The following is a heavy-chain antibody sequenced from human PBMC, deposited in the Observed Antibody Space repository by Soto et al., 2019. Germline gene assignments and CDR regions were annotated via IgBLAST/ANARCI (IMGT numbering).Heavy chain of an antibody. V-gene: IGHV4-34*01. CDR1: GQSFSGYY. CDR3: AKNWNWGSLVH. CDR2: INHIGST. Sequence: PSETLSLTCSVYGQSFSGYYWSWIRQPPGKGLEWIGSINHIGSTNYNPSLKSRVTISVDTPKNQFSLKLSSVTAADTAVYYCAKNWNWGSLVHWGQGTLVTVSS. D-gene: IGHD7-27*01. J-gene: IGHJ4*02.